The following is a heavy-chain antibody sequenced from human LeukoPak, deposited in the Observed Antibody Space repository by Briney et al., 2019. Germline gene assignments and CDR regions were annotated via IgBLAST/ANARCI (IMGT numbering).Heavy chain of an antibody. CDR2: ISAYNGNT. V-gene: IGHV1-18*01. CDR3: VTTVTTSWFDP. D-gene: IGHD4-17*01. J-gene: IGHJ5*02. Sequence: ASVKVSCKASGYTFTSYGIRSVRQAPGQGLEWMGWISAYNGNTNYAQKLQGRVTMTTDTSTSTAYMELRSLRSDDTAVYYCVTTVTTSWFDPWGQGTLVTVSS. CDR1: GYTFTSYG.